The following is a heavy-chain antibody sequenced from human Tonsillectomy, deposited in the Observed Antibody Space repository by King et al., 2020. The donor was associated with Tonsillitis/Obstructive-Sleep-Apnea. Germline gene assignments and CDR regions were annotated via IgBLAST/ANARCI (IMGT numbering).Heavy chain of an antibody. D-gene: IGHD2-2*01. J-gene: IGHJ4*02. CDR2: ISSSSSYI. CDR3: ARDTGPWDIVVVPAATFFDY. Sequence: EVQLVESGGGLVKPGGSLRLSCAASGFTFSRHSMNWVRQAPGKGLEWVSSISSSSSYIYYADSVKGRFTISRDNAKNSLYLQMNSLRAEDTAVYYCARDTGPWDIVVVPAATFFDYWGQGTLVTVSS. CDR1: GFTFSRHS. V-gene: IGHV3-21*01.